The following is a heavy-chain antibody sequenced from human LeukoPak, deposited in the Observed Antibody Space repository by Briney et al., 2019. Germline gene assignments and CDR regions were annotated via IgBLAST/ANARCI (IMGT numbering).Heavy chain of an antibody. CDR3: AGERPSSSWYDF. CDR1: EFTFSTYL. Sequence: GGSLRLSCATSEFTFSTYLMTWVRRAPGKGLEWVANIKQDGSEKYYADSVRGRFTISRDDGKKSLYLQMNSLRVEDTAVYYCAGERPSSSWYDFWGQGTLVTVSS. CDR2: IKQDGSEK. V-gene: IGHV3-7*01. D-gene: IGHD6-13*01. J-gene: IGHJ5*01.